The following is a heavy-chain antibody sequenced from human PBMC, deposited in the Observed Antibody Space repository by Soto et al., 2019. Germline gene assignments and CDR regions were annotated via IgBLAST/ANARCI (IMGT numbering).Heavy chain of an antibody. D-gene: IGHD3-22*01. CDR1: GGSISSGGYY. Sequence: SETLSLTCTVSGGSISSGGYYWSWIRQHPGKGLEWIGYIYYSGSTYYNPSLKSRVTISVDTSKDQFSLKLSSVTGADTAVYYCARTPNYYDSSGYYSFDYWGQGTLVTVSS. V-gene: IGHV4-31*03. CDR3: ARTPNYYDSSGYYSFDY. CDR2: IYYSGST. J-gene: IGHJ4*02.